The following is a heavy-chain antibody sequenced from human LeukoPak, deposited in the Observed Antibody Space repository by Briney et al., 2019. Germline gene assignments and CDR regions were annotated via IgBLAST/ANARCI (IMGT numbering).Heavy chain of an antibody. Sequence: PGGSLRLSCAASGFTFDDYGMSWVRQAPGKGLEWVSSIGAGGDVTYYADSVKGRFTLSRDNSKNTLYLQMNSLRSEDTAVYFCAREIGLLDYWGQGILVTVSS. CDR2: IGAGGDVT. V-gene: IGHV3-23*01. CDR1: GFTFDDYG. D-gene: IGHD5/OR15-5a*01. CDR3: AREIGLLDY. J-gene: IGHJ4*02.